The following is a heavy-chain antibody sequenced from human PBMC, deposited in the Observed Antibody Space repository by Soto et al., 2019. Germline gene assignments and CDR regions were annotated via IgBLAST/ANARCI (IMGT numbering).Heavy chain of an antibody. CDR2: INPNSGGT. CDR3: ATGSAAGPGHYYYYGMDV. Sequence: ASVKVSCKASGYTFTGYYMHWVRQAPGQGLEWMGWINPNSGGTNYAQKFQGWVTMTRDTSISTAYMELSRLRSDDTAVYYCATGSAAGPGHYYYYGMDVWGQGTTVTVSS. J-gene: IGHJ6*02. V-gene: IGHV1-2*04. D-gene: IGHD6-13*01. CDR1: GYTFTGYY.